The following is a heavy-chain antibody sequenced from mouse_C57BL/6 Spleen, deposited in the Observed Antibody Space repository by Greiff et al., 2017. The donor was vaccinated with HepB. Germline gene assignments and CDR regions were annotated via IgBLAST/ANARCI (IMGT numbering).Heavy chain of an antibody. CDR1: GYTFTDYE. CDR3: TSKEYSNYARPHAMDY. J-gene: IGHJ4*01. D-gene: IGHD2-5*01. V-gene: IGHV1-15*01. CDR2: IDPETGGT. Sequence: VQLQESGAELVRPGASVTLSCKASGYTFTDYEMHWVKQTPVHGLEWIGAIDPETGGTAYNQKFKGKAILTADKSSSKAYMEPRSLTAEDSAVYYCTSKEYSNYARPHAMDYWGQGTSVTVCS.